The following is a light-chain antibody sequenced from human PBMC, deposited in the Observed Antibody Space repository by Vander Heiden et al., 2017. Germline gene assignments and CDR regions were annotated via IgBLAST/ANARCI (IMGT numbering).Light chain of an antibody. CDR3: QHLNSYPPFT. V-gene: IGKV1-9*01. CDR1: QGISSY. J-gene: IGKJ3*01. CDR2: AAS. Sequence: DMQLTQSPSFLSASVGDRVTITCRASQGISSYLAWYQQKPGKVPKLLIYAASTLQIGVPSRFSGRASGTEFTLTISSLQPEDFAPYYCQHLNSYPPFTFGHGTKVDIK.